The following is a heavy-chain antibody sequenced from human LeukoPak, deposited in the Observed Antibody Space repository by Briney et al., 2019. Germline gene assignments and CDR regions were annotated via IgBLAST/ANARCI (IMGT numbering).Heavy chain of an antibody. CDR3: ARGVDVWGNNRQYYFDY. CDR1: EFTFSSYA. J-gene: IGHJ4*02. V-gene: IGHV3-23*01. Sequence: QPGGSLRLSCAASEFTFSSYAMSWVRQAPGKGLEWVSAISGSGGSTYYADSVKGRFTISRDNSKNTLYLQMNSLRAEDTAAYYCARGVDVWGNNRQYYFDYWGQGTLVTVSS. CDR2: ISGSGGST. D-gene: IGHD3-16*02.